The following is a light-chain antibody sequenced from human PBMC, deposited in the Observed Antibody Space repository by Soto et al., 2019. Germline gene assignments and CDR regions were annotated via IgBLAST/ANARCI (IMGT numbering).Light chain of an antibody. V-gene: IGLV2-18*02. Sequence: QSVLTQPPSVSGAAGQSVAISCTGTSSDVGSYNRVSWYQQSPGTAPKLMIYDVSNRPSGVPDRFSGSKSGNTASLTISGLQAEDESDYYCSSYTTSSTYVFGTGTKVTVL. CDR2: DVS. J-gene: IGLJ1*01. CDR3: SSYTTSSTYV. CDR1: SSDVGSYNR.